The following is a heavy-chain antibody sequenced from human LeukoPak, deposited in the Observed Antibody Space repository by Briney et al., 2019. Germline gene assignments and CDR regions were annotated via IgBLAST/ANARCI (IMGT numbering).Heavy chain of an antibody. CDR1: GGSISSYY. CDR2: IYYSGST. Sequence: SETLSLTCTVSGGSISSYYWSWIRQPPRKGLEWIGYIYYSGSTNYNPSLKSRVTISVDTSKNQFSLKLSSVTAADTAVYYCARGFYGSGSQFDYWGQGTLVTVSS. D-gene: IGHD3-10*01. CDR3: ARGFYGSGSQFDY. J-gene: IGHJ4*02. V-gene: IGHV4-59*08.